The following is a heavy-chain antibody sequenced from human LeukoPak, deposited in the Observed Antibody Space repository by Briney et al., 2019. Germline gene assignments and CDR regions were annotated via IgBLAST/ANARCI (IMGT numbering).Heavy chain of an antibody. Sequence: SQTLSLTCAISGDSVSSNSAAWNWIRQSPSRGLELLGRTYYRSKWYNDYAVSVKSRITINPDTSKNQFSLQLNSVTPEDTAVYYCARDSAHSSGWFSYYYYGMDVWGQGTTVTVSS. CDR2: TYYRSKWYN. D-gene: IGHD6-19*01. V-gene: IGHV6-1*01. CDR1: GDSVSSNSAA. J-gene: IGHJ6*02. CDR3: ARDSAHSSGWFSYYYYGMDV.